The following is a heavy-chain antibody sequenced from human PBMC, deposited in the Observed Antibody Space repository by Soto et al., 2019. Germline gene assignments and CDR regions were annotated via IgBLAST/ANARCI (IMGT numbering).Heavy chain of an antibody. J-gene: IGHJ1*01. CDR2: IWYDGSNK. D-gene: IGHD3-22*01. CDR3: ARDTPRIWYSDSSGLEYFQH. V-gene: IGHV3-33*01. CDR1: GFTFSSYG. Sequence: PGGSLRLSCAVSGFTFSSYGMHWVRQAPGKGLEWVAVIWYDGSNKYYADSVKGRFTISRDNSKNTLYLQMNSLRAEDTAVYYCARDTPRIWYSDSSGLEYFQHWGQGTLVTVSS.